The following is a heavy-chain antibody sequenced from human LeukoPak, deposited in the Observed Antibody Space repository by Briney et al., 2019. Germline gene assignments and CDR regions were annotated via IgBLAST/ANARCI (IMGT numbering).Heavy chain of an antibody. D-gene: IGHD4-23*01. V-gene: IGHV3-74*01. Sequence: GGSLRLSCAASGFTFSSYWMHWVRQAPGKGLAWLSRINSDGSTTNYAHSVRGRFTISRDNAKNTLYLQMSSLRAECTAVYYCARGSALVTPSTLDCWGQGTLVTVSS. CDR3: ARGSALVTPSTLDC. CDR2: INSDGSTT. CDR1: GFTFSSYW. J-gene: IGHJ4*02.